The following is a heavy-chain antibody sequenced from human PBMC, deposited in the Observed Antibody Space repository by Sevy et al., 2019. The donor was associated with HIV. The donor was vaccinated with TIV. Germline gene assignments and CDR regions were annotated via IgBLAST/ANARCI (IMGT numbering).Heavy chain of an antibody. Sequence: GGSLRLSCEGSGFSFKNYPMSWVRQAPGKGLEWVCIISGSGATIFYADSLKGRFIVSRDNSKDTVFLQMNSLTVDDTGTYYCTKSKTLPQSPFGVWGQGAVVTVSS. J-gene: IGHJ4*03. CDR1: GFSFKNYP. D-gene: IGHD3-10*01. CDR2: ISGSGATI. V-gene: IGHV3-23*01. CDR3: TKSKTLPQSPFGV.